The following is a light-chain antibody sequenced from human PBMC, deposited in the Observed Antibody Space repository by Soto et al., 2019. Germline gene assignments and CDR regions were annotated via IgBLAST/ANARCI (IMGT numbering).Light chain of an antibody. V-gene: IGKV3-11*01. CDR1: QSVSSY. CDR3: QQRSNWPLT. J-gene: IGKJ4*01. Sequence: EIVLTQSPATLSLSPGERATLSCRASQSVSSYLAWYQQKPGQSPRLLISDASNRATGIPARFSGSGSGTDFTLTISSLEPEDFAVYYCQQRSNWPLTFGGGTKVDX. CDR2: DAS.